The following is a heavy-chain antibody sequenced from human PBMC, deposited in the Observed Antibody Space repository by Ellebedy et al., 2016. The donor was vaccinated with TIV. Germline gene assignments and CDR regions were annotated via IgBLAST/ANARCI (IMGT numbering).Heavy chain of an antibody. CDR3: TTCLGGLLCPRDAFDI. D-gene: IGHD3-3*01. CDR2: IKSKTDGGTT. Sequence: PGGSLRLSCAASGFTFSNAWMSWVRQAPGKGLEWVGRIKSKTDGGTTDYAAPVKGRFTISRDDSKNTLYLQMNSLKTEDTAVYYCTTCLGGLLCPRDAFDIWGQGTMVTVSS. J-gene: IGHJ3*02. V-gene: IGHV3-15*01. CDR1: GFTFSNAW.